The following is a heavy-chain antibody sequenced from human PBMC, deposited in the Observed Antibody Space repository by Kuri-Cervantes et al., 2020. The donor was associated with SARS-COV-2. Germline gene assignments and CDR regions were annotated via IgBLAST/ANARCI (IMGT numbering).Heavy chain of an antibody. CDR1: GYSFTSYW. J-gene: IGHJ5*02. D-gene: IGHD3-3*01. V-gene: IGHV5-51*01. CDR2: IYPGDSDT. Sequence: GGSLRLSCKGSGYSFTSYWIGWVRQMPGKGLEWMGIIYPGDSDTRYSPSFQGQVTISADKSISTVYLQFSSLKASDTAMYYCARRAPYAKSGSYSYFLDLWGQGALVTVSS. CDR3: ARRAPYAKSGSYSYFLDL.